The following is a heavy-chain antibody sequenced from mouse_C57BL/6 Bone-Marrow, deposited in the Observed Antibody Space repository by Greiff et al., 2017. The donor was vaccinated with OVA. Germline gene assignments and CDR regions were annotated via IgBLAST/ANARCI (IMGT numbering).Heavy chain of an antibody. Sequence: VKLMESGPGLVAPSQRLSITCTVSGFSFTSYAISWVRQPPGKGLEWLGVIWTGGGTNYNSALKSRLSISKDNSKSQVFLQMNSLQTDDTARYYCASLIGNFPFAYWGQGTLVTVSA. CDR2: IWTGGGT. CDR3: ASLIGNFPFAY. J-gene: IGHJ3*01. V-gene: IGHV2-9-1*01. D-gene: IGHD2-1*01. CDR1: GFSFTSYA.